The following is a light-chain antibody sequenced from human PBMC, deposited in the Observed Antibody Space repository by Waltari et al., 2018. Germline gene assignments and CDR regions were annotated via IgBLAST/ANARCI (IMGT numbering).Light chain of an antibody. CDR1: QSVSSY. J-gene: IGKJ2*01. CDR2: DAS. Sequence: EIVLTQSPATLSLSPGARATLSCSASQSVSSYLAWYQQKPGQAPRLLSYDASNRATGIPARFSGSGSGTDFTLTISSLEPEDFAVYYCQQRSNWLMYTFGQGTKLEIK. V-gene: IGKV3-11*01. CDR3: QQRSNWLMYT.